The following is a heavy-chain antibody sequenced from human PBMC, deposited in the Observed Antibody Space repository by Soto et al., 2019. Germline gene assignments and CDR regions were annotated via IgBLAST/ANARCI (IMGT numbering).Heavy chain of an antibody. CDR3: AASDSSSWQHDY. Sequence: QVQLVQSGAEMKKPGSSVKVSCKVSGDSFSSYAISWVRQAPGEGLEWVGGIIPIFETANYAHNFQDRVTITAVESTTTAYLEVTRLRPQDTAVFYCAASDSSSWQHDYWGQGTLITVSS. J-gene: IGHJ4*02. D-gene: IGHD6-13*01. CDR1: GDSFSSYA. CDR2: IIPIFETA. V-gene: IGHV1-69*01.